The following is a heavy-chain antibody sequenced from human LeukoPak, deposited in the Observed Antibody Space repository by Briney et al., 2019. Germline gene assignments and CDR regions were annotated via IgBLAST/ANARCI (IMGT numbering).Heavy chain of an antibody. D-gene: IGHD6-19*01. CDR3: ARGLSRKKYSSGWFDY. Sequence: ASVKVSCKASGYTFTSYDINWVRQATGQGLEWMGWMNPNSGNTGYAQKFQGRVTMTWNTSISTAYMELSSLRSEDTAVYYCARGLSRKKYSSGWFDYWGQGTLVTVSS. J-gene: IGHJ4*02. CDR2: MNPNSGNT. V-gene: IGHV1-8*01. CDR1: GYTFTSYD.